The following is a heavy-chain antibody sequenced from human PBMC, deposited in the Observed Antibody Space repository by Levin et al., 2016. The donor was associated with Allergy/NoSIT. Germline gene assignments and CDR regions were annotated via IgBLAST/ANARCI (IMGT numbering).Heavy chain of an antibody. Sequence: SGPTLVKPTQTLTLTCTFSGFSLTTSEVGVGWIRQPPGKALEWLALIYWDDDKRYNPSLTSRLTITKDTSRNQVVLTVTNMDPVDTATYYCAYRLHYHGNWNGGRFDPWGQGTLVTVSS. CDR1: GFSLTTSEVG. CDR2: IYWDDDK. CDR3: AYRLHYHGNWNGGRFDP. J-gene: IGHJ5*02. V-gene: IGHV2-5*02. D-gene: IGHD1-1*01.